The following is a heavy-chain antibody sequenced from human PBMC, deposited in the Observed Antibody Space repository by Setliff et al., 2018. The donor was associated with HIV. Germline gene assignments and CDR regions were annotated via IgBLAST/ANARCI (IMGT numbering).Heavy chain of an antibody. Sequence: SETLSLTCTVSGGSISSSSYYWGWIRQPPGKGLEWIGSIYYSGNTYYNPSLKSRVTISIDTSKNLFFLKLSSVTAADTAVYYCARDLSPDLGYFDYWGQGTLVTV. CDR3: ARDLSPDLGYFDY. J-gene: IGHJ4*02. CDR1: GGSISSSSYY. V-gene: IGHV4-39*07. D-gene: IGHD7-27*01. CDR2: IYYSGNT.